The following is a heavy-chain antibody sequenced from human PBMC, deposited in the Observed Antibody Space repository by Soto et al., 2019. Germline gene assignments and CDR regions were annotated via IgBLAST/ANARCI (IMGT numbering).Heavy chain of an antibody. Sequence: ASVTVSCKASGYSFPSYGLSWVRQAPGQGLEWMGWVSAYNGDTNYAKKFQGRVTMTTDTSTTTGYMELRSLRSDDTALYYCARDLGYCSSTSCYRNWFDPWGQGTLVTVSS. V-gene: IGHV1-18*01. CDR2: VSAYNGDT. J-gene: IGHJ5*02. D-gene: IGHD2-2*01. CDR1: GYSFPSYG. CDR3: ARDLGYCSSTSCYRNWFDP.